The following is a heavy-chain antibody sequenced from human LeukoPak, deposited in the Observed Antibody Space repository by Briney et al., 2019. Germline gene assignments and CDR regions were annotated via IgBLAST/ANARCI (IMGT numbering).Heavy chain of an antibody. CDR1: GYTLPELL. J-gene: IGHJ3*02. CDR3: ATLVGRGVISDAFDI. Sequence: ASVKVSCKVSGYTLPELLMHWVGQAPGKGLAWMGGFDHEDGETIYAQKFQGRVTMTEDTSTDTAYMELSSLRSEDTAVYYCATLVGRGVISDAFDIWGQGTMVTVSS. CDR2: FDHEDGET. V-gene: IGHV1-24*01. D-gene: IGHD3-10*01.